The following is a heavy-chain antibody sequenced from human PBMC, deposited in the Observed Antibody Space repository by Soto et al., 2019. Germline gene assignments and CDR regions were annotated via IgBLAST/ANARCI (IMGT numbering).Heavy chain of an antibody. J-gene: IGHJ4*02. CDR3: ARDITMVRGVRVHY. CDR2: IIPILGIA. D-gene: IGHD3-10*01. V-gene: IGHV1-69*08. Sequence: QVQLVQSGAEVKKPGSSVKVSCKASGGTFSSYTISWVRQAPGQGLEWKGRIIPILGIANYAQKFQSRFTITADKSTSTAYMELSSLRSEDTAVYYCARDITMVRGVRVHYWGQGTLVTVSS. CDR1: GGTFSSYT.